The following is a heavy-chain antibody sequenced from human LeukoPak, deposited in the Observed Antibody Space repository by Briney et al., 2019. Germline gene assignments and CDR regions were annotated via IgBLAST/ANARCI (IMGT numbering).Heavy chain of an antibody. CDR3: ARDDGRPIVGATTGLN. V-gene: IGHV1-69*13. Sequence: GASVKVSCKASGGTFSSYAISWVRQAPGQGLEWMGGIIPIFGTANYAQKFQGRVTITADESTSTAYMELSSLRSEDTAVYYCARDDGRPIVGATTGLNWGQGTLVTVSS. CDR2: IIPIFGTA. J-gene: IGHJ4*02. D-gene: IGHD1-26*01. CDR1: GGTFSSYA.